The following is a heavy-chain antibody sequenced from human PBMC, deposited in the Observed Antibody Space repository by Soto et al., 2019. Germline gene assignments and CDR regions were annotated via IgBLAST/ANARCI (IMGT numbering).Heavy chain of an antibody. J-gene: IGHJ4*02. Sequence: QVQLVQSGAEVKKPGSSVTVSCKASGVTFSSYTISWVRQSPGQGLEWMAGISPIFGTPIYAQKFQDRVTITAYDSTMTAYMEINRLTSEYTAGYYCARVFVGSRLSLEYWGQGTLVTICS. CDR2: ISPIFGTP. CDR1: GVTFSSYT. V-gene: IGHV1-69*01. D-gene: IGHD1-26*01. CDR3: ARVFVGSRLSLEY.